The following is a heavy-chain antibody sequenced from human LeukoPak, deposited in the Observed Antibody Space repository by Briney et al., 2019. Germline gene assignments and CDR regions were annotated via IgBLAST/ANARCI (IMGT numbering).Heavy chain of an antibody. D-gene: IGHD2-15*01. CDR1: GGTFSSYA. CDR2: IIPIFGTA. V-gene: IGHV1-69*05. J-gene: IGHJ3*02. CDR3: VRAGSRVAVAARGDAFDI. Sequence: SVKVSCKASGGTFSSYAISWVRQAPGQGLEWMGGIIPIFGTANYAQKFQGRVTITTDESTTTAYRELSSLRSEDTAVYYCVRAGSRVAVAARGDAFDIWGQGTMVTVS.